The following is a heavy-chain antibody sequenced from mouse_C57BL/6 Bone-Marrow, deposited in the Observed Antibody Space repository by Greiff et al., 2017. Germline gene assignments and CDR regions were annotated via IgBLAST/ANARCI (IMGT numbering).Heavy chain of an antibody. CDR3: ARRRRGAQATGFAD. D-gene: IGHD3-2*02. CDR2: IYPRSGNP. CDR1: GYTFTSYG. Sequence: QVQLQQSGAELARPGASVKLSCKVSGYTFTSYGISWVKQSTGQGLEWIGEIYPRSGNPYYTEKFKGKATLTADKPSSTAYMEIRSLTSEDSAVYFCARRRRGAQATGFADWGQGTLVTVSA. J-gene: IGHJ3*01. V-gene: IGHV1-81*01.